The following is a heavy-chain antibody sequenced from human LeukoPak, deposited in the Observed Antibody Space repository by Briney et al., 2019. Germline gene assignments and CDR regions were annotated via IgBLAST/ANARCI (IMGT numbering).Heavy chain of an antibody. Sequence: GGSLRLSCAASGFTFSDYYMSWIRQAPGKGLEWVSSISSSSSYIYYADSVKGRFTISRDNAKNSLYLQMNSLRAEDTAVYYCARDGGYNYGDHYFDYWGQGTLVTVSS. J-gene: IGHJ4*02. CDR2: ISSSSSYI. CDR3: ARDGGYNYGDHYFDY. V-gene: IGHV3-11*06. CDR1: GFTFSDYY. D-gene: IGHD5-18*01.